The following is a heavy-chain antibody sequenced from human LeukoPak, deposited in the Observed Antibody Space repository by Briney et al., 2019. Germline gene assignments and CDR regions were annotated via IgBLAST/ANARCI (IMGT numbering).Heavy chain of an antibody. D-gene: IGHD2-15*01. CDR2: ISGSGGST. Sequence: GGSLRLSCAASGFTFSSYAMSWVRQAPGKWLEWVSAISGSGGSTYYSDSVKGRFTISRDNSKNTLYLQMNSLRAEDTAVYYCAKVYCSGGSCYGFGYYYYYMDVWGKGTTVTVSS. V-gene: IGHV3-23*01. J-gene: IGHJ6*03. CDR1: GFTFSSYA. CDR3: AKVYCSGGSCYGFGYYYYYMDV.